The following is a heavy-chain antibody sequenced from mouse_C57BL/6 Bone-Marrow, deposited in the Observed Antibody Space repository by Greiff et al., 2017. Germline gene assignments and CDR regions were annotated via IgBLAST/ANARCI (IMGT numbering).Heavy chain of an antibody. D-gene: IGHD2-3*01. Sequence: VQLQQSGAELVRPGASVKLSCTASGFNIKDDYIHWVKQRPEQGLEWVGWIDPEIGDTEYASKFQGQFTITSDTSSNTAYLQLSRLTSEDTAVYYCSSFDGNYFDFWGQGTPLTVAS. V-gene: IGHV14-4*01. J-gene: IGHJ2*01. CDR2: IDPEIGDT. CDR1: GFNIKDDY. CDR3: SSFDGNYFDF.